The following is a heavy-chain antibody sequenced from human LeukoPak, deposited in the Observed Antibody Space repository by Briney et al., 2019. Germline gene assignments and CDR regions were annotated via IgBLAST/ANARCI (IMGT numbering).Heavy chain of an antibody. CDR1: GGSISSYY. D-gene: IGHD2-21*02. Sequence: SETLSLTCTVSGGSISSYYWSWIRQPPGKGLEWIGYIYYSGSTNYNPSLKSRVTISVDTSKNQFSLKLSSVTAADTAVYYCARYVVVTAYFDYWGQGTLVAVSS. CDR3: ARYVVVTAYFDY. V-gene: IGHV4-59*01. J-gene: IGHJ4*02. CDR2: IYYSGST.